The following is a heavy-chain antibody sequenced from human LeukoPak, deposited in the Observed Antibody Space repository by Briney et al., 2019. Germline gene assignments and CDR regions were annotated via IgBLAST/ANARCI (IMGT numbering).Heavy chain of an antibody. J-gene: IGHJ3*02. D-gene: IGHD3-10*01. CDR3: AKSNGYGLIDI. V-gene: IGHV4-59*12. CDR2: IFYSGGT. Sequence: GSLRLSCVASGFTFSSYAMSWVRQAPGKGLEWIGNIFYSGGTYYGPSLKSRLTISLDTSRNQFSLKLNSVTAADTAVYYCAKSNGYGLIDIWGQGTMVTVSS. CDR1: GFTFSSYA.